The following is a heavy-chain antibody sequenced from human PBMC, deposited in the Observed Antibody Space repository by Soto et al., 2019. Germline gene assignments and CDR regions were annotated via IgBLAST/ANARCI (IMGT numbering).Heavy chain of an antibody. D-gene: IGHD4-17*01. Sequence: GGSLRIGCAASGFTRDRYGMPWVRQAPGKGLEWVAVILYDGNNKYYADSVKGRFTISRDNSKNTLYLQMNSLRAEDTAVYYCAYDNDYGDYAYFDYRGQGTLVTVSS. V-gene: IGHV3-30*18. CDR3: AYDNDYGDYAYFDY. J-gene: IGHJ4*02. CDR2: ILYDGNNK. CDR1: GFTRDRYG.